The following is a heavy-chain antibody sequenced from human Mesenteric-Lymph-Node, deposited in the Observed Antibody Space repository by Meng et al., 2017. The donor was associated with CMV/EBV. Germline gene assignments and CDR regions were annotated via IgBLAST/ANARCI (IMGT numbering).Heavy chain of an antibody. CDR1: GGSISSYY. CDR3: ARGHSLRTGTSYYFDY. J-gene: IGHJ4*02. D-gene: IGHD1-1*01. CDR2: ISHRRST. Sequence: GSLRLSCTVSGGSISSYYWNWIRQPPGKGLEWIGSISHRRSTHYNPSLKSRVTISVVTSKNQFSLRLSSVTAADTAVYYCARGHSLRTGTSYYFDYWGQGTLVTVSS. V-gene: IGHV4-59*01.